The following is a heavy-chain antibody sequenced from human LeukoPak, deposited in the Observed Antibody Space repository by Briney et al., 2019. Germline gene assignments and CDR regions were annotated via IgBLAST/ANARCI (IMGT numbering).Heavy chain of an antibody. CDR3: AREVCSGGSCYYHDAFDI. CDR1: GFTFSSYW. D-gene: IGHD2-15*01. V-gene: IGHV3-7*01. Sequence: PGGSLRLSCAASGFTFSSYWMSWVRQAPGKGLEWVANIKQDGSEKYYVDSVKGRFTISRDNAKNSLYLQMNSLRAEDTAVYYCAREVCSGGSCYYHDAFDIWGQGTMVTVSS. J-gene: IGHJ3*02. CDR2: IKQDGSEK.